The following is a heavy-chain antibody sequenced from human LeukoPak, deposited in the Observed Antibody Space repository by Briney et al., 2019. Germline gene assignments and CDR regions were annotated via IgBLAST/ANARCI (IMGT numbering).Heavy chain of an antibody. D-gene: IGHD2-8*01. V-gene: IGHV4-34*01. CDR1: GGSFSGYY. Sequence: SETLSLTCAVYGGSFSGYYWSWIRQPPGKGLEWIGEINHSGSTNYNPSLKSRVTISVDTSRNQFSLKLSSVTAADTAVYYCAREGLIWGAFDIWGQGTMVTVSS. CDR2: INHSGST. CDR3: AREGLIWGAFDI. J-gene: IGHJ3*02.